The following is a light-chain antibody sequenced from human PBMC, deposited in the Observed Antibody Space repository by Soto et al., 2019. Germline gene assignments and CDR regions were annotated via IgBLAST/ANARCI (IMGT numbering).Light chain of an antibody. Sequence: QSALTQPASVSGSPGQSITISCTGTNSDIGGFNYVSWYQQYPGKVPKLIIYAVSSRPSGVSNRFSGSKSGNTASLTISGLQAEDEADYYCSSYTTSSTGVFGGGTKVTVL. CDR1: NSDIGGFNY. CDR3: SSYTTSSTGV. CDR2: AVS. V-gene: IGLV2-14*01. J-gene: IGLJ2*01.